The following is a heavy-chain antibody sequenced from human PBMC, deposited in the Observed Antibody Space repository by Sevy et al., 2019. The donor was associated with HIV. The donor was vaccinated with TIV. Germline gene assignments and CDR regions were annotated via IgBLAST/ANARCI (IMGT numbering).Heavy chain of an antibody. CDR2: ISGSGGST. V-gene: IGHV3-23*01. CDR1: GFTFSSYA. J-gene: IGHJ4*02. D-gene: IGHD6-19*01. CDR3: AKDEGYSSGTGSYFDY. Sequence: GGSLRLSCAASGFTFSSYAMSWVRQAPGKGLEWVSAISGSGGSTYYADSVKGRFTISRDNSKNPLYLQMNSLRAEDTAVYYCAKDEGYSSGTGSYFDYWGQGTLVTVSS.